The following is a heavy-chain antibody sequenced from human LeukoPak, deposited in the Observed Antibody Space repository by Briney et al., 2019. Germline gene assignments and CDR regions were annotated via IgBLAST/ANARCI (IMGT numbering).Heavy chain of an antibody. CDR3: ASGFPGYSGFDNWFDP. D-gene: IGHD5-12*01. V-gene: IGHV1-69*04. CDR1: GGTFSSYA. J-gene: IGHJ5*02. Sequence: SVKVSCKASGGTFSSYAISWVRQAPGQGLEWMGRIIPILGIANYAQKFQGRVTITADKSTSTAYMELSSLRSEDTAVYYCASGFPGYSGFDNWFDPWGQGTLVTVSS. CDR2: IIPILGIA.